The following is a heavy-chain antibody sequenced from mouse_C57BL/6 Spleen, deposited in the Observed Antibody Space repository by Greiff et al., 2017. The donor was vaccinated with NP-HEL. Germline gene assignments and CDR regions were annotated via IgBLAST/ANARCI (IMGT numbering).Heavy chain of an antibody. J-gene: IGHJ4*01. CDR1: GFTFSDYY. CDR3: ARRGGGYAMDY. CDR2: ISNGGGST. V-gene: IGHV5-12*01. Sequence: EVKLVESGGGLVQPGGSLKLSCAASGFTFSDYYMYWVRQTPEKRLEWVAYISNGGGSTYYPDTVKGRFTISRDNAKNTLYLQMSRLKSEDTAMYYCARRGGGYAMDYWGQGTSVTVSS.